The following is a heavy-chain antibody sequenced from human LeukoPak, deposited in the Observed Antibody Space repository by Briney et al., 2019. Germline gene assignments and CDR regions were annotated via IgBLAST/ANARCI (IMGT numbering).Heavy chain of an antibody. J-gene: IGHJ5*02. CDR3: ARDLYYYDSSGSDRNWFDP. V-gene: IGHV3-48*03. CDR1: GFTFSSYE. Sequence: GGSLRLSCAASGFTFSSYEMNWVRQAPGKGLEWVPYISSSGSTMYYADSVKGRFTISRDNAKNSLYLQMNSLRAEDTAVYYCARDLYYYDSSGSDRNWFDPWGQGTLVTVSS. D-gene: IGHD3-22*01. CDR2: ISSSGSTM.